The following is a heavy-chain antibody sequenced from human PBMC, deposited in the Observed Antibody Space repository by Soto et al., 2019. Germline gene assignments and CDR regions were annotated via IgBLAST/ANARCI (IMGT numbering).Heavy chain of an antibody. V-gene: IGHV3-48*02. Sequence: PGGSLRLSCAASGFTFGSYSMNWVRQAPGKGLEWVSYISSSSSTIYYADSVKGRFTISRDNAKNSLYLQMNSLRDEDTAVYYCARGEYYDFWSGNYYGMDVWGQGTTVTVSS. CDR2: ISSSSSTI. CDR1: GFTFGSYS. D-gene: IGHD3-3*01. J-gene: IGHJ6*02. CDR3: ARGEYYDFWSGNYYGMDV.